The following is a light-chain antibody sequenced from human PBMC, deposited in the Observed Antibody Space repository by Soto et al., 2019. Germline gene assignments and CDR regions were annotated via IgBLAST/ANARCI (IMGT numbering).Light chain of an antibody. J-gene: IGKJ1*01. CDR3: QQYNNWPHT. CDR2: GAS. CDR1: QSVSSN. Sequence: EIVTTQSPATLSVSPGERATLSCRASQSVSSNLAWYQQKPGQAPRLLIYGASTRATGIPARFSGSGSGTEFTLTISSLQSEDFAVYYCQQYNNWPHTFGQGTKVDIK. V-gene: IGKV3-15*01.